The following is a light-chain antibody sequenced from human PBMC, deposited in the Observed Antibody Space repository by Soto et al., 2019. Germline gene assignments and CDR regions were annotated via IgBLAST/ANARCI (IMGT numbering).Light chain of an antibody. CDR2: WAS. CDR1: QSILDRSKNKYY. J-gene: IGKJ1*01. Sequence: DIVMTQSPDSLAVSLGERATFNCKSSQSILDRSKNKYYLAWYQQKSGQPPKLLIYWASLREPGVPDRFTGSGSWTDFTLTISSLQAEDVAVYYCQQYFTSPWTFGQGTKVE. V-gene: IGKV4-1*01. CDR3: QQYFTSPWT.